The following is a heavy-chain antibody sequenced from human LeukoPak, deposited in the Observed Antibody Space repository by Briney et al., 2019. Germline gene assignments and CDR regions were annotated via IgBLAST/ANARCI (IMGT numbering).Heavy chain of an antibody. CDR2: ISYDGSNT. CDR3: ARVTITIFGAIDY. CDR1: GFTFSSYA. Sequence: PGRSLRLSCAASGFTFSSYAMHWVRQAPGKGLERVAVISYDGSNTYYADSVKGRFTISRDNSKNTLYLQMNSLRAEDTAVYYCARVTITIFGAIDYWGQGTLVTVSS. D-gene: IGHD3-3*01. J-gene: IGHJ4*02. V-gene: IGHV3-30-3*01.